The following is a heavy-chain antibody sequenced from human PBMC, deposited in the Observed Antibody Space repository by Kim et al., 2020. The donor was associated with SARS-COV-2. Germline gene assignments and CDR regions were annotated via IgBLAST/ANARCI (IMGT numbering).Heavy chain of an antibody. Sequence: GRFTMPRDNSKNTLYLQMNSLRAEDTAVYYCARDIWSGYGYYYYYYGMDVWGQGTTVTVSS. D-gene: IGHD5-12*01. V-gene: IGHV3-30*01. CDR3: ARDIWSGYGYYYYYYGMDV. J-gene: IGHJ6*02.